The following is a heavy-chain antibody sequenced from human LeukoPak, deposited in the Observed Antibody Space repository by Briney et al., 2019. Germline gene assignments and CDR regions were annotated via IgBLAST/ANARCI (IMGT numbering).Heavy chain of an antibody. CDR2: INSNNGST. D-gene: IGHD1-20*01. CDR1: GYTFTSYG. Sequence: ASVRVSCKASGYTFTSYGMHWVRQAPGQGLEWMGWINSNNGSTNYAQNHQGRVTMTRDTSISTAYMELSRLRSEDTAVYYCSRGKDNLEDHHTCDTWGQGTLVTVSS. CDR3: SRGKDNLEDHHTCDT. V-gene: IGHV1-2*02. J-gene: IGHJ5*02.